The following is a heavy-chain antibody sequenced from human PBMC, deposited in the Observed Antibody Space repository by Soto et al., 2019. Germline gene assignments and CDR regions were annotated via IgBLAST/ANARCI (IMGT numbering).Heavy chain of an antibody. J-gene: IGHJ4*02. Sequence: PSETLSLTCTVSGDSISSDGYHWSWIRQSPGKGLEWIGYIYNGGRTFYRPSLESRINMSLDATKNSYSLRLTSVTAADTAVYYCARAPVGMDSINFFDHWGQGILVTGS. V-gene: IGHV4-30-4*01. CDR1: GDSISSDGYH. D-gene: IGHD2-8*01. CDR2: IYNGGRT. CDR3: ARAPVGMDSINFFDH.